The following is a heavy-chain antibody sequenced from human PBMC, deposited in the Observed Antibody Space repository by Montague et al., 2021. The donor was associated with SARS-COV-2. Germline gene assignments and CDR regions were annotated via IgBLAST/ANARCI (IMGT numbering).Heavy chain of an antibody. CDR2: ITNDGCNK. J-gene: IGHJ4*02. CDR3: ASMRSGWYASDY. V-gene: IGHV3-30-3*01. Sequence: SLRLSCAASGFTFSSYAMHWVRQAPGKGLEWVAVITNDGCNKYYADSVKGRFTISRDNSKNTLYLQMNSLRAEDTAVYYCASMRSGWYASDYWGQGTLVTVSS. D-gene: IGHD6-19*01. CDR1: GFTFSSYA.